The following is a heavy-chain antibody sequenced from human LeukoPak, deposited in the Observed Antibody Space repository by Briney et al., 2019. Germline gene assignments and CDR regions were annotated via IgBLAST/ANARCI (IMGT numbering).Heavy chain of an antibody. CDR2: INSDGSST. J-gene: IGHJ6*03. D-gene: IGHD3-3*01. V-gene: IGHV3-74*01. CDR1: GFTFSSYW. CDR3: ARAWSELIKGYYFYYMDV. Sequence: PGGSLRLSCAASGFTFSSYWMHWVRQAPGKGLVWVSRINSDGSSTSYADSVKGRFTISRDNSKNTLYLQMNSLRAEDTAVYYCARAWSELIKGYYFYYMDVWGKGTTVTISS.